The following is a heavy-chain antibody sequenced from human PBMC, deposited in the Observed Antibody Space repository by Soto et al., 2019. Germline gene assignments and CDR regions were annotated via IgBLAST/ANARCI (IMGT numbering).Heavy chain of an antibody. CDR1: GFTFSSYG. CDR2: ISYDGSNK. D-gene: IGHD2-15*01. Sequence: SGGSLRLSCSASGFTFSSYGMHWVRQAPGKGLEWVAVISYDGSNKYYADSVKGRFTISRDNSKNTLYLQMNSLRAEDTAVYYCARDYCSGGSCYFGQAFDIWGQGTMVTVSS. V-gene: IGHV3-30*03. J-gene: IGHJ3*02. CDR3: ARDYCSGGSCYFGQAFDI.